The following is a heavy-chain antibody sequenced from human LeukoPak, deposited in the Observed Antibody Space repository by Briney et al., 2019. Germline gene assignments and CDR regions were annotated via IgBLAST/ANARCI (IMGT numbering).Heavy chain of an antibody. V-gene: IGHV4-59*01. Sequence: PSETLSLTCTVSGGSISSYYWSWIRQPPGKGLEWIGYIYYSGSTNYNPSLKSRVTISVDTSKNQFSLKLSSLTAADTAVYYCAKTGYDYIWGSYRWGYYYYYYMDVWGKGTTVTVSS. CDR1: GGSISSYY. CDR3: AKTGYDYIWGSYRWGYYYYYYMDV. J-gene: IGHJ6*03. D-gene: IGHD3-16*02. CDR2: IYYSGST.